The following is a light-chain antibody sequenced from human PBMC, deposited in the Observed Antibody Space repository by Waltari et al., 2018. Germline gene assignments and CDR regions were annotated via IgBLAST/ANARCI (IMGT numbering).Light chain of an antibody. V-gene: IGLV2-11*01. CDR3: CSYAGNYLRV. Sequence: QSALTQPRSVSGSPGQSVTIACTGTSSDVGYYNYVSWYQQHPGKAPKLMFYDVTERPPGVPDRFSGSKSGNTASLTISGLQAEDEADYYCCSYAGNYLRVFGGGTKLTVL. J-gene: IGLJ2*01. CDR2: DVT. CDR1: SSDVGYYNY.